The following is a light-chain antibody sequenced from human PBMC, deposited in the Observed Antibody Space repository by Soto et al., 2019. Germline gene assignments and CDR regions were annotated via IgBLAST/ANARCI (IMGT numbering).Light chain of an antibody. J-gene: IGKJ2*01. Sequence: ELVLTQSPGTLSLSPGEIATLSCRASQGVSSSYLAWYQQKPGQAPRLLIYGVSSRATGIPDRFSGSGSETDFTLTIISLETEDFAVDVCQQYGSSPYTFGKGTNVEIK. CDR2: GVS. V-gene: IGKV3-20*01. CDR1: QGVSSSY. CDR3: QQYGSSPYT.